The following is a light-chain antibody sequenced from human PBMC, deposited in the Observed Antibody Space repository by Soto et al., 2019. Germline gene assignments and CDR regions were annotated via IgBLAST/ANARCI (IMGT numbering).Light chain of an antibody. CDR1: QSVSSNY. V-gene: IGKV3-20*01. CDR3: QQYNNWPET. CDR2: GAS. J-gene: IGKJ1*01. Sequence: IVLTQSPGTLSLSPGERATLSCRAGQSVSSNYLAWYQQKPGQAPRLLIYGASSRATGIPDRFSGSGSGTDFTLTISRLEPEDFAVYYCQQYNNWPETFGQGTKVDIK.